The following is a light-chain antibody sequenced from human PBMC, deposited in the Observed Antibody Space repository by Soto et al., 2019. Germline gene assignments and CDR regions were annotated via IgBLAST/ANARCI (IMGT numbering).Light chain of an antibody. Sequence: DVQMTQSPSSLSASVGDRVTITCRASQAISFYLAWYQQKPGKVPKLLIYAASTLQSGVPSRFSGSGSGTDFTLTISSLQAADVATYYCQKYNSAPRTFGQGTKVEVK. CDR2: AAS. CDR1: QAISFY. J-gene: IGKJ1*01. CDR3: QKYNSAPRT. V-gene: IGKV1-27*01.